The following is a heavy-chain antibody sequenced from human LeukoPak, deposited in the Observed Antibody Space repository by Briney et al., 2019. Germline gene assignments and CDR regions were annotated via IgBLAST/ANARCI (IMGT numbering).Heavy chain of an antibody. CDR1: GFTFNNHA. CDR3: AREVPTSTGENWFDP. V-gene: IGHV3-7*03. CDR2: IKQDGSEK. D-gene: IGHD1-14*01. J-gene: IGHJ5*02. Sequence: QSGGSLRLSCAASGFTFNNHAMHWVRQAPGKGLEWVANIKQDGSEKYYVDSVKGRFTISRDNAKNSLYLQMNSLRAEDTAVYYCAREVPTSTGENWFDPWGQGTLVTVSS.